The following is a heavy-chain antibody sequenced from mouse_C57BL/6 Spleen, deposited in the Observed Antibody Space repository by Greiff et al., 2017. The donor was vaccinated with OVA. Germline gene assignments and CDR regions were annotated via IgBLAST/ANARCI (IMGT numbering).Heavy chain of an antibody. CDR1: GFTFSDYG. D-gene: IGHD2-4*01. J-gene: IGHJ3*01. Sequence: EVKVVESGGGLVKPGGSLKLSCAASGFTFSDYGMHWVRQAPEKGLEWVAYISSGSSTIYYADTVKGRFTISRDNAKNTLFLQMTSLRSEDTAMYYCAREGDYEGFAYWGQGTLVTVSA. V-gene: IGHV5-17*01. CDR3: AREGDYEGFAY. CDR2: ISSGSSTI.